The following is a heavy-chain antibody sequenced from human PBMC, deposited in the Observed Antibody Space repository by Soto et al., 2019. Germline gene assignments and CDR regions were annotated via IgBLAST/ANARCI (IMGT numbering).Heavy chain of an antibody. Sequence: GGSLRLSCAASGFTFSSYAMSWVRQAPGKGLEWVSAISGSGGSTYYADSVKGRFTISRDNSKNTLYLQMNSLRAEDTAVYYCARRSSGWYCFDDWGQGTLVTVSS. D-gene: IGHD6-19*01. V-gene: IGHV3-23*01. CDR2: ISGSGGST. CDR3: ARRSSGWYCFDD. CDR1: GFTFSSYA. J-gene: IGHJ4*02.